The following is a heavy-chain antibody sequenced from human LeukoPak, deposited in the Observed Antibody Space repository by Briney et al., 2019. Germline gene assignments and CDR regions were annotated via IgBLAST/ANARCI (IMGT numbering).Heavy chain of an antibody. V-gene: IGHV3-21*01. J-gene: IGHJ4*02. Sequence: PGGSPRLPCAASGFTFSSYSMNWVRQAPGKGLEWGSSISSSSSYIYYADSVKGRFTISRDNAKNSLYLQMNSLRAEDTAVYYCARFPLFYDSSGYGNYWGQGTLVTVSS. D-gene: IGHD3-22*01. CDR1: GFTFSSYS. CDR2: ISSSSSYI. CDR3: ARFPLFYDSSGYGNY.